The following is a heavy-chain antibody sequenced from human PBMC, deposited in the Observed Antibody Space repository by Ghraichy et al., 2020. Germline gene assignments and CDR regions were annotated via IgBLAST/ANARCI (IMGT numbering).Heavy chain of an antibody. CDR3: VKDLFPGSPDYFDY. J-gene: IGHJ4*02. CDR2: MSPGGGIK. V-gene: IGHV3-30*04. D-gene: IGHD2-21*01. CDR1: GFTFTAYE. Sequence: LNISCAVSGFTFTAYEVHWVRQAPGKGLEWVAVMSPGGGIKISAESVRDRFIISRDNSKNTLYLQMNSLRPEDTSVYYCVKDLFPGSPDYFDYWGQGTLVTVSS.